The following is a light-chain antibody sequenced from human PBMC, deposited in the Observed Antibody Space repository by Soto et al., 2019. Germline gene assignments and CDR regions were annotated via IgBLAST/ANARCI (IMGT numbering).Light chain of an antibody. V-gene: IGKV3-20*01. CDR3: QQYRDSLGT. CDR1: QSVISTY. J-gene: IGKJ1*01. CDR2: GAS. Sequence: EIVLTQSPGTLSLSPGERATLSCRASQSVISTYLAWYQQKPGQAPRLLIYGASSRATGIPDRFSGNGSGTDFSLTISRLEAEDFAVYYCQQYRDSLGTFVQGTKVEIK.